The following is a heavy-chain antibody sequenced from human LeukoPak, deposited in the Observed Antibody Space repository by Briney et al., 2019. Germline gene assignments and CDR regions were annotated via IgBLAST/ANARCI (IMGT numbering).Heavy chain of an antibody. CDR2: IYTSGST. D-gene: IGHD1-26*01. Sequence: KTSQTLSLTCTVSGGSISSGSYYWSWIRQPAGKGLEWIGRIYTSGSTNYNPSLKSRVTMSVDTSNNQFSLKLSSVTAADTAVYFCARDRTNLDGNYYGLDYWGQGTPVTVAS. V-gene: IGHV4-61*02. J-gene: IGHJ4*02. CDR1: GGSISSGSYY. CDR3: ARDRTNLDGNYYGLDY.